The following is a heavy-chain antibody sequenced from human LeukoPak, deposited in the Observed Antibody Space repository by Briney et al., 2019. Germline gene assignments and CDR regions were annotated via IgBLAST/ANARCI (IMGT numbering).Heavy chain of an antibody. J-gene: IGHJ4*02. CDR2: IKSKTDGGTT. Sequence: GGSLRLSCAASGFTSSNAWMSWVRQAPGKGLEWVGRIKSKTDGGTTDYAAPVKGRFTISRDDSKNTLYLQMNSLKTEDTAVYYCTTQTDYDFWSGYYGDFDYWGQGTLVTVSS. CDR3: TTQTDYDFWSGYYGDFDY. D-gene: IGHD3-3*01. V-gene: IGHV3-15*01. CDR1: GFTSSNAW.